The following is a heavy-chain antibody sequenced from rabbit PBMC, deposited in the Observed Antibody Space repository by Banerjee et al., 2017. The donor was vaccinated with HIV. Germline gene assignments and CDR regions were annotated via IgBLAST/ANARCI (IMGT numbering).Heavy chain of an antibody. Sequence: QSLEESGGGLVKPGASLTLTCTASGVSFSFNSYMCWVRQAPGKGLEWIACIDIGSSGFSYFASWAKGRFTISKTSSTTVTLQMTSLTAADTATYFCARDSGSSFSSYGMDLWGPGTLVTV. CDR2: IDIGSSGFS. V-gene: IGHV1S40*01. J-gene: IGHJ6*01. CDR3: ARDSGSSFSSYGMDL. D-gene: IGHD8-1*01. CDR1: GVSFSFNSY.